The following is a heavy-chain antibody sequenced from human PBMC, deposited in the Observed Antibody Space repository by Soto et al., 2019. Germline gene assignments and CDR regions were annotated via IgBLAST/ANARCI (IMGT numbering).Heavy chain of an antibody. Sequence: VGSLRLSCAASGFTFSGFLMHWVRQAPGKGLESVALITYDGRNDYYAESVKGRFSISRDNSKNTLYLQMNSLRPDDTAVYYCARDLYFGAGDAIDIWGQGTMVTVSS. J-gene: IGHJ3*02. CDR3: ARDLYFGAGDAIDI. CDR1: GFTFSGFL. CDR2: ITYDGRND. D-gene: IGHD3-10*01. V-gene: IGHV3-30*04.